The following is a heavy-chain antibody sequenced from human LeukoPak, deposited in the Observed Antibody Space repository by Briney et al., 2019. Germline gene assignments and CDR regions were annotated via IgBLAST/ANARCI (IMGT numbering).Heavy chain of an antibody. CDR3: ARGSGSYYNY. D-gene: IGHD1-26*01. J-gene: IGHJ4*02. Sequence: GGSLRLSCAASGFTFSNYWMSWVRQAPGKGLEWVANIKQDGNEKYYVDSVKGRFTISRDNAKNSLYLQMSSLRAEDMAMYYCARGSGSYYNYWGQGTLVTVSS. CDR2: IKQDGNEK. CDR1: GFTFSNYW. V-gene: IGHV3-7*01.